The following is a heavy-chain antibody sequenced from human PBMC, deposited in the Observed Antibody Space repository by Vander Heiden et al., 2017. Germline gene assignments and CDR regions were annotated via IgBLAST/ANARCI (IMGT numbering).Heavy chain of an antibody. CDR1: GGTFSSYA. Sequence: QVQLVQSGAEVKKPGSSVKVSCKASGGTFSSYAISWVRQAPGQGLEWMGGIIPISGTANYAQKFQGRVTITADESTSTAYMELSSLRSEDTAVYYCARGGYCSGGSCYDAFDIWGQGTMVTVSS. CDR2: IIPISGTA. D-gene: IGHD2-15*01. J-gene: IGHJ3*02. V-gene: IGHV1-69*01. CDR3: ARGGYCSGGSCYDAFDI.